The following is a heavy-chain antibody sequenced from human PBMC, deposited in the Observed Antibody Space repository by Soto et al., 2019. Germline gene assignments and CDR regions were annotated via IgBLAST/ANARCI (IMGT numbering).Heavy chain of an antibody. V-gene: IGHV4-59*01. Sequence: SETLSLTCSVSGTSINKYYWAWLRQSPGKGLEWIGYVYNSEITNYNPSLESRVTISVDTSRTQFSLRLSSVTAAGTAVYYCARGSSFTYYFDYWGQGTLVTVSS. CDR2: VYNSEIT. CDR1: GTSINKYY. D-gene: IGHD3-10*01. CDR3: ARGSSFTYYFDY. J-gene: IGHJ4*02.